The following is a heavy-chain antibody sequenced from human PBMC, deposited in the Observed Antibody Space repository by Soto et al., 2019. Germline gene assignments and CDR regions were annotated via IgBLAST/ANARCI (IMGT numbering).Heavy chain of an antibody. CDR3: ARHFDYYDSSGYYPDY. CDR2: IYPGDSDT. D-gene: IGHD3-22*01. Sequence: GESLKISGKGSGYSFTSYWIGWVRQMPGKGLEWMGIIYPGDSDTRYSPSFQGQVTISADKSISTAYLQWSSLKASDTAMYYCARHFDYYDSSGYYPDYWGQGTLVTVSS. J-gene: IGHJ4*02. CDR1: GYSFTSYW. V-gene: IGHV5-51*01.